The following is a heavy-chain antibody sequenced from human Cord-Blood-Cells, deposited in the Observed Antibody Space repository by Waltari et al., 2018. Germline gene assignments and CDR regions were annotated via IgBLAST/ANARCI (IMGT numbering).Heavy chain of an antibody. CDR2: TYYRSKWYN. D-gene: IGHD6-13*01. CDR3: ARGVKIAAAGSGSYYDY. V-gene: IGHV6-1*01. CDR1: GDSVSSNSAA. J-gene: IGHJ4*02. Sequence: VQLQQSGPGLVKPSQTLSLTCAISGDSVSSNSAAWNWIRQSPSRGLEWLRRTYYRSKWYNDYAVSVKRRITINPDTSKNQFSLQLNSVTPEDTAVYYCARGVKIAAAGSGSYYDYWGQGTLVTVSS.